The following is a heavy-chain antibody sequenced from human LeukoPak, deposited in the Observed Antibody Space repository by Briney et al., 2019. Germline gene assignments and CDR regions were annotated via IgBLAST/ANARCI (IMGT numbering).Heavy chain of an antibody. CDR3: AKERASRLPFDY. CDR1: GFTFNNYA. D-gene: IGHD6-25*01. Sequence: PGGSLRLSCAASGFTFNNYAMTWVRRAPGKGLEWVSGISSSGSDTYYADSVKGRFTISRDNAKDTLYLQMNSLRAEDTALYYCAKERASRLPFDYWGQGTLVTVSS. V-gene: IGHV3-23*01. J-gene: IGHJ4*02. CDR2: ISSSGSDT.